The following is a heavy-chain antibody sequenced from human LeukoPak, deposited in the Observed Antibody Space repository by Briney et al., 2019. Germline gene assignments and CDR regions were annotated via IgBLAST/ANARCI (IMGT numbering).Heavy chain of an antibody. CDR2: ISSSSSHI. CDR3: ARGTYSGDYHPPIDY. V-gene: IGHV3-21*01. Sequence: GGSLRLSCAASGFTFSRYSMNWVRQAPGKGLEWVSYISSSSSHIYYPDSVKGRITISRDNAKNSLYPQMNSLRVEDTAVYYCARGTYSGDYHPPIDYWGQGTLVTVSS. J-gene: IGHJ4*02. CDR1: GFTFSRYS. D-gene: IGHD4-17*01.